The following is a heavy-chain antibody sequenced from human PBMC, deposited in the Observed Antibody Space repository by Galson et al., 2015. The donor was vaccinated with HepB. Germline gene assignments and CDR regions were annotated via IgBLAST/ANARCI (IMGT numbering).Heavy chain of an antibody. Sequence: SVKVSCKASGYTFTSYGISWVRQAPGQGLEWMGWISAYNGNTNYAQKLQGRVTMTTDTSTSTAYMELRSLRSDDTAVYYCARVNLRFLEWLPDYWGQGTLVTVSS. CDR3: ARVNLRFLEWLPDY. V-gene: IGHV1-18*01. D-gene: IGHD3-3*01. CDR1: GYTFTSYG. CDR2: ISAYNGNT. J-gene: IGHJ4*02.